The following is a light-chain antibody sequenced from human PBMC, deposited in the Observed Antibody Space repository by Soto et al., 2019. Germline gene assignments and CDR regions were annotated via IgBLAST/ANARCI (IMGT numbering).Light chain of an antibody. CDR3: RQYGRSPPFA. V-gene: IGKV3-20*01. CDR1: QSVSSNY. CDR2: GAS. J-gene: IGKJ2*01. Sequence: EIVLTQSPGTLSSSPGERATLSCRASQSVSSNYIAWYQQNPGQAPRLLIYGASTRATGIPDRFSGSGSGTDFTLTISRLEPEDFAVYFCRQYGRSPPFAFGQGTKVEIK.